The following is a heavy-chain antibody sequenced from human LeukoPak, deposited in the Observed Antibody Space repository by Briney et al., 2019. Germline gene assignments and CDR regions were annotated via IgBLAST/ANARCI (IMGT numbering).Heavy chain of an antibody. CDR1: GGSISSGSYY. V-gene: IGHV4-61*02. D-gene: IGHD3-10*01. Sequence: SETLSLTCTVSGGSISSGSYYWRWIRQPAGTGLEWIGRIYTSGSTNYNPSLKSRVTISVDTSKNQFSLKLSSVTAADTAVYYCARDNSYYYGSGSYSVDYWGQGTLVTVSS. CDR3: ARDNSYYYGSGSYSVDY. CDR2: IYTSGST. J-gene: IGHJ4*02.